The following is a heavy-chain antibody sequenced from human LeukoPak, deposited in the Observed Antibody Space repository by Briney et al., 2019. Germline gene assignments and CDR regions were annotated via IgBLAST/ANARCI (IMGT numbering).Heavy chain of an antibody. Sequence: GGSLRLSCAASGFTFSGSAMHWVRQASGKGLEWVGRIRSKANSYATAYAASVKGRFTISRDDSKNTAYLQMNSLKTEDTAVYYCARGIGDRFRLQHVIDYWGQGTLVTVSS. CDR1: GFTFSGSA. D-gene: IGHD2-21*02. V-gene: IGHV3-73*01. J-gene: IGHJ4*02. CDR3: ARGIGDRFRLQHVIDY. CDR2: IRSKANSYAT.